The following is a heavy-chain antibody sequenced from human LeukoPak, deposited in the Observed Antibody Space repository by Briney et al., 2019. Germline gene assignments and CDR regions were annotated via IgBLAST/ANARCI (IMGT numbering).Heavy chain of an antibody. CDR2: INPNSGVT. Sequence: GASVKVSCKASGYTFTAYYINWVRQAPGQGLEWMGWINPNSGVTNYAQKFQGRVTMTRDTPITTAFMELSRLRFDDTAVYYCARVLRRDGYNRYFDYWGQGTLVTVSS. CDR3: ARVLRRDGYNRYFDY. D-gene: IGHD5-24*01. J-gene: IGHJ4*02. CDR1: GYTFTAYY. V-gene: IGHV1-2*02.